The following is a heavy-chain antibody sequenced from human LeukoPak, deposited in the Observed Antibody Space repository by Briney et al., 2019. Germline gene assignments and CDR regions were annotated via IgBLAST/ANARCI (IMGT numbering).Heavy chain of an antibody. CDR2: INPNSGDT. J-gene: IGHJ4*02. CDR1: GYTSTGYY. D-gene: IGHD3-3*01. V-gene: IGHV1-2*02. CDR3: AASYDFWGGYLNHDY. Sequence: GASVKVSCKASGYTSTGYYMHWVRQAPGQGLEWMGWINPNSGDTNYAQKLQGRATMTRDTSISTAYMELSRLKSDDTAVYYCAASYDFWGGYLNHDYWGQGTLVTVSS.